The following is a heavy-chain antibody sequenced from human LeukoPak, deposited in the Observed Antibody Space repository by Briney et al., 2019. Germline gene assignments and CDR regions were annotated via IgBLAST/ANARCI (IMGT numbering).Heavy chain of an antibody. D-gene: IGHD3-22*01. V-gene: IGHV3-48*03. CDR1: GFTFSSYE. Sequence: GGSLRLSCAASGFTFSSYEMNWVRQAPGKGLEWVSYISSSGSTIYYADSVKGRFTISRDNAKNSLYLQMNSLRAEDTAVYYCARYYYDSSVYYSSDYWGQGTLVTVSS. CDR3: ARYYYDSSVYYSSDY. CDR2: ISSSGSTI. J-gene: IGHJ4*02.